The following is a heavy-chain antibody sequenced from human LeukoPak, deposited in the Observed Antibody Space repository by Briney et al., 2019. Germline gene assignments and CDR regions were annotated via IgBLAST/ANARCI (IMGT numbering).Heavy chain of an antibody. V-gene: IGHV1-18*01. CDR3: ARDYRTGFDY. CDR1: GYTFTSYG. D-gene: IGHD7-27*01. J-gene: IGHJ4*02. Sequence: GASVKVSCKASGYTFTSYGISWVRQAPGQGLEWLGWISTYNGNTHYAQKLQCRVTMTTDTSTTTAYMELRSLRSDDTAVYYCARDYRTGFDYWGQGTLVTVSS. CDR2: ISTYNGNT.